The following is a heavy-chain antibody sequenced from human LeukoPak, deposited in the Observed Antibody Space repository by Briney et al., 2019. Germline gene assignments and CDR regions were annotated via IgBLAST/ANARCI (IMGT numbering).Heavy chain of an antibody. J-gene: IGHJ4*01. D-gene: IGHD2-21*01. CDR1: GFTLSSYA. CDR3: VSGGDYHVLLCTY. Sequence: GGSLRLSCAASGFTLSSYAMHWVRQAPAKGLEWVAVISYDGSNKYYADSVKGRFTISRDNSKNTLYLQMNSLRAEDTAVYYCVSGGDYHVLLCTYWGQGTLVTVSS. V-gene: IGHV3-30-3*01. CDR2: ISYDGSNK.